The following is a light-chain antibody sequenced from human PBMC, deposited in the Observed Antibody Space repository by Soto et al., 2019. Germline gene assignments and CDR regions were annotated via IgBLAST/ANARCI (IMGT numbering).Light chain of an antibody. J-gene: IGKJ4*01. CDR3: QQYNNWPLT. CDR1: QSIGNN. CDR2: DAS. V-gene: IGKV3-15*01. Sequence: EILMTQSPGTLSVSPGERASLSCSASQSIGNNLAWYQQKPGQTPRLLVFDASTRATGFPPRFSGSGSGTEFTLTISSLQSEDFAVYYCQQYNNWPLTFGGGTKVEIK.